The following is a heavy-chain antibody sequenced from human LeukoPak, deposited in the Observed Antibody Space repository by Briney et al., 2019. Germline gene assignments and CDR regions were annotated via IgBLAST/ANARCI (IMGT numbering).Heavy chain of an antibody. Sequence: SETLSLTCTVSGGSISSYYWSWIRQHPGKGLEWIGYIYYSGSTYYNPSLKSRVTISVDTSKNQFSLKLSSVTAADTAVYYCARDGRYFVRGGMDVWGQGTTVTVSS. J-gene: IGHJ6*02. V-gene: IGHV4-59*06. CDR2: IYYSGST. D-gene: IGHD3-9*01. CDR3: ARDGRYFVRGGMDV. CDR1: GGSISSYY.